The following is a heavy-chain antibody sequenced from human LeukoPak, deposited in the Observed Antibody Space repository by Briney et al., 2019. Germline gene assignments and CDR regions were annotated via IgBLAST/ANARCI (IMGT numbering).Heavy chain of an antibody. CDR2: ISSSSSYI. CDR3: ARAVSALTTYRRIFYGMDV. D-gene: IGHD2-15*01. J-gene: IGHJ6*02. Sequence: GGSLRLSCAASGFTFSNYDMNWVRQAPGKGLEWVSSISSSSSYIYYADSVKGRFTISRDNAKNSLYLQMNSLRAEDTAVYYCARAVSALTTYRRIFYGMDVWGQGTTVTVSS. CDR1: GFTFSNYD. V-gene: IGHV3-21*01.